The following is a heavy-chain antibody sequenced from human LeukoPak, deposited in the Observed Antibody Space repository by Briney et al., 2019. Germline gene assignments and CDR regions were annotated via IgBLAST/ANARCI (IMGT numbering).Heavy chain of an antibody. J-gene: IGHJ4*02. CDR1: GFTFSSYG. D-gene: IGHD5-24*01. V-gene: IGHV3-30*18. CDR2: ISYDGSNK. Sequence: PGVSLRLSCAASGFTFSSYGVHWVRQAPGKGLEWVAVISYDGSNKYYADSVKGRYTISRDNSKNTLYLQMNSLRAKDTAVYYCAKDQLDYWGQGTLVTVSS. CDR3: AKDQLDY.